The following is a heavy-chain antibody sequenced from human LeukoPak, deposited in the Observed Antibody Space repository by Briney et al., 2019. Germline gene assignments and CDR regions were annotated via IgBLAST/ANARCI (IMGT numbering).Heavy chain of an antibody. D-gene: IGHD1-26*01. CDR3: ARGRSGSYHVGDY. Sequence: GGSLRLSCAASGFTFSSYWMHWVRQAPGKGLVWVSRINSDGSTTTYADSVKGRFTISRDNANNMVYLQMNSLRAEDTAVYYCARGRSGSYHVGDYWGQGTLVTVSS. V-gene: IGHV3-74*01. CDR1: GFTFSSYW. CDR2: INSDGSTT. J-gene: IGHJ4*02.